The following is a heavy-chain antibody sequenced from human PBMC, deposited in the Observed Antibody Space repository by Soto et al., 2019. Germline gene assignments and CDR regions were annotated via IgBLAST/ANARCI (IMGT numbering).Heavy chain of an antibody. D-gene: IGHD7-27*01. Sequence: GGSLRLSCAASGFTFSSYAMSWVRQAPGKGLEWVSGIGAASDTYYPVSVQGRFTVSRDNAKKSLYLQMNSLRAGDTAVYYCARGVLGPGDYYYGMDVWGQGTTVTVSS. CDR2: IGAASDT. J-gene: IGHJ6*02. CDR3: ARGVLGPGDYYYGMDV. V-gene: IGHV3-13*01. CDR1: GFTFSSYA.